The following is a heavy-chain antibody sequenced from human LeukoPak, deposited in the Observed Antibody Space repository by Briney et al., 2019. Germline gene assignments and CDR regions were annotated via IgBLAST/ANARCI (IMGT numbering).Heavy chain of an antibody. V-gene: IGHV3-9*01. Sequence: GRSLRPSCAASGFTFDDYAMHWVRHAPGKGLEWVSGISWNSGSIGYADSVKGRFTISRDNAKNSLYLQMNSLRAEDTALYYCAKVAYSSGWTNYFFDYWGQGTLVTVSS. J-gene: IGHJ4*02. CDR1: GFTFDDYA. CDR2: ISWNSGSI. D-gene: IGHD6-19*01. CDR3: AKVAYSSGWTNYFFDY.